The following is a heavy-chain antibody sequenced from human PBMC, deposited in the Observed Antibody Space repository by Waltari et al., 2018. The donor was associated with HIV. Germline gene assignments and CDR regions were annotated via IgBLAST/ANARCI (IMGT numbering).Heavy chain of an antibody. D-gene: IGHD3-10*01. V-gene: IGHV3-9*01. CDR2: ISWNSDKI. CDR1: GFSFEEYA. CDR3: AKDIFSKYYYHYYGMDV. J-gene: IGHJ6*02. Sequence: VQLVESGGGLVQPGRSLRLSCAASGFSFEEYAMHWVRQVPGKGLERVSGISWNSDKIGYADSVKGRFTISRDNAKNSLYLQMNSLRAEDTAFYFCAKDIFSKYYYHYYGMDVWGQGTTVTVTS.